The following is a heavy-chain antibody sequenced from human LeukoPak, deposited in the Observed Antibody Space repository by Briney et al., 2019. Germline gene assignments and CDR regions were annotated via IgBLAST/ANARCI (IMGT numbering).Heavy chain of an antibody. CDR2: IVVGSGNT. D-gene: IGHD3-22*01. CDR3: AAVGHYYDSSGYSMFDY. J-gene: IGHJ4*02. V-gene: IGHV1-58*01. CDR1: GFTFTSSA. Sequence: ASVKVSCKASGFTFTSSAVQWARQARGQRLEWIGWIVVGSGNTNYAQKFQERVTITGDMSTSTAYMELSSLRSEDTAVYYCAAVGHYYDSSGYSMFDYWGQGTLVTVSS.